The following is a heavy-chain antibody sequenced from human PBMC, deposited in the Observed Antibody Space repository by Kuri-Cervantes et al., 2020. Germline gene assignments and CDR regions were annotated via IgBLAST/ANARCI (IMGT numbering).Heavy chain of an antibody. CDR3: ARDHREILERHFDY. Sequence: GESLKISCAASGFTFSSYSMNWVRQAPGKGLEWVSYISSSSSTIYYADSVKGRLTISRDTAKNSLYLQMNSLRAEDTAVYYCARDHREILERHFDYRGQGTLVTVSS. CDR1: GFTFSSYS. J-gene: IGHJ4*02. D-gene: IGHD1-1*01. V-gene: IGHV3-48*01. CDR2: ISSSSSTI.